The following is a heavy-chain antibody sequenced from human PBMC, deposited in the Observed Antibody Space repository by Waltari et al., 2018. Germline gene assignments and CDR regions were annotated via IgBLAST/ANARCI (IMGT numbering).Heavy chain of an antibody. CDR2: LYYDGST. D-gene: IGHD1-26*01. CDR1: GGSITTASYY. CDR3: ARRGTYYFDY. V-gene: IGHV4-39*01. J-gene: IGHJ4*02. Sequence: QLQLQESGPGLVKPSETLSLTCPVSGGSITTASYYWAWIRQSPGKGLEWIGYLYYDGSTYYSPSLKSRVTLSIDTSQNQFSLDLYSATASATAVYYCARRGTYYFDYWGQGTLVTVSS.